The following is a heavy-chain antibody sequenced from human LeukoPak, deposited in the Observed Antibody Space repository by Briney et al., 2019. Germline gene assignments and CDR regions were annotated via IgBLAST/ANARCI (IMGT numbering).Heavy chain of an antibody. CDR2: INHSGST. J-gene: IGHJ6*04. D-gene: IGHD5-18*01. CDR1: GGSFGGYY. Sequence: SETLSLTCAVYGGSFGGYYWSWVRQPPGKGLEWIGEINHSGSTNYNPSLKSRVTISVDTSKKQFSLKLSSVTAADTAVYYCARCSGYSYGYYYYGMDVWGKGTTVTVSS. CDR3: ARCSGYSYGYYYYGMDV. V-gene: IGHV4-34*01.